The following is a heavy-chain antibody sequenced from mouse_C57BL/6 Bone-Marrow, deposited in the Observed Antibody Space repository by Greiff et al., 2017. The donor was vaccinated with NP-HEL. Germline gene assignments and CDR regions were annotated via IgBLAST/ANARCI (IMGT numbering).Heavy chain of an antibody. CDR2: INPYNGGT. D-gene: IGHD1-1*01. CDR1: GYTFTDYY. Sequence: DVQLQESGPVLVKPGASVKMSCKASGYTFTDYYMNWVKQSHGKSLEWIGVINPYNGGTSYNQKFKGKATLTVDKSSSTAYMELNSLTSEDSAVYYCARLGTTVTLFDYWGQGTTLTVSS. J-gene: IGHJ2*01. CDR3: ARLGTTVTLFDY. V-gene: IGHV1-19*01.